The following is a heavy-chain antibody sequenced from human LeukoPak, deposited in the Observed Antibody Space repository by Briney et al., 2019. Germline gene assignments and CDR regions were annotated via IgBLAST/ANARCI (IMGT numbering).Heavy chain of an antibody. D-gene: IGHD2-2*01. V-gene: IGHV1-18*01. CDR2: VSYIDNT. Sequence: ASVKVSCKASGYTFPSYGISWVRQAPGQGLEWMGWVSYIDNTNYAQKFLGRVTMTRGTSTSTAYMELRSLRSDDTAVYYCARDPVPRTSLDYWGQGTLVTVSS. CDR1: GYTFPSYG. J-gene: IGHJ4*02. CDR3: ARDPVPRTSLDY.